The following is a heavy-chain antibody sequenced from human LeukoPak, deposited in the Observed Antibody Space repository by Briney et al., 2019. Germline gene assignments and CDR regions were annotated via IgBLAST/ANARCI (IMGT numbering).Heavy chain of an antibody. J-gene: IGHJ5*02. CDR1: GFPFSASA. D-gene: IGHD4-17*01. V-gene: IGHV3-23*01. CDR3: ATVKYDYGDPVGWFDP. Sequence: PGGSLRLSCAASGFPFSASAMTWVRQAPGKGLEWVSHILSTGTTYYADSMRGRFTISRDNSKNTLYLLMTSLRADDTAVYCCATVKYDYGDPVGWFDPWGQGTLVTVSS. CDR2: ILSTGTT.